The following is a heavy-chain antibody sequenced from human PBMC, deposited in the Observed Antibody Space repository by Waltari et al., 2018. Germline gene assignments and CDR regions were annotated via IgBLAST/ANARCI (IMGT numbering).Heavy chain of an antibody. CDR1: GVSISSSSNY. CDR2: IYYSGST. J-gene: IGHJ3*02. D-gene: IGHD3-10*01. CDR3: ARVSMVQGNAFDI. Sequence: QLQLQESGPGLVKPSETLSLTCTFSGVSISSSSNYWGWIRQPPGKGLEWIGSIYYSGSTYYNPSRKRRVTISVDTSKNQCSLKLSSVTTADTDVYYCARVSMVQGNAFDIWGQGTMVTVSS. V-gene: IGHV4-39*07.